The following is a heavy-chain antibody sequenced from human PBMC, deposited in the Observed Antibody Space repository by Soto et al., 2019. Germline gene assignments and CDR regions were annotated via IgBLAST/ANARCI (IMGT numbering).Heavy chain of an antibody. CDR3: GRDSGYSSSWPTYYYYYYGMDV. Sequence: SETLSLTCTVSGGSISSYYWSWIRQPPGKGLEWIGYIYYSGSTNYNPSLKSRVTISVDTSKNQFSLKLSSVTAADTAVYYCGRDSGYSSSWPTYYYYYYGMDVWGQGTTVTVS. CDR2: IYYSGST. J-gene: IGHJ6*02. D-gene: IGHD6-13*01. V-gene: IGHV4-59*01. CDR1: GGSISSYY.